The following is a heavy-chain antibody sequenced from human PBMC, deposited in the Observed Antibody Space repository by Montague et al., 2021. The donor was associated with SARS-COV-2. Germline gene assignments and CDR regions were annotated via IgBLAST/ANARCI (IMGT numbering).Heavy chain of an antibody. J-gene: IGHJ6*03. CDR3: ARLRDGVVPSPILGIGPYFTYYYMDV. V-gene: IGHV4-34*01. Sequence: SETLSLTRAVHGGSFSGYYWNWIRQPPGKGLEWIGEINHGGNTNXNPSLKNRLTISVDTSKNQFSLKLTSVAATDTAVYYCARLRDGVVPSPILGIGPYFTYYYMDVWGKGTTVTVSS. D-gene: IGHD2-15*01. CDR1: GGSFSGYY. CDR2: INHGGNT.